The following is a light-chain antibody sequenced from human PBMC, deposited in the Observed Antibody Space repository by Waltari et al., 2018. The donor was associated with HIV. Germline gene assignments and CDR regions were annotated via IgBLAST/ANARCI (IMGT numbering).Light chain of an antibody. CDR1: SSNVGSDDL. CDR3: CSCPRSGIRYV. Sequence: QSALTQPASVSGSPGQSITPSCTGTSSNVGSDDLVPWYQQHPGEAPKLIIYEVTKRPSGVSNRFSGSKSGNTASLTISGLQAEDEADYYCCSCPRSGIRYVFGTGTKVTVL. V-gene: IGLV2-23*02. CDR2: EVT. J-gene: IGLJ1*01.